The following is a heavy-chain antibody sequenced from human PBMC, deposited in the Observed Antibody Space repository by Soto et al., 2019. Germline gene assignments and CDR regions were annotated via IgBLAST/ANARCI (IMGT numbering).Heavy chain of an antibody. D-gene: IGHD3-9*01. V-gene: IGHV4-4*02. CDR3: ARRDWSGSTSHFYFDY. CDR2: IYHSGST. Sequence: SETLSLTCAVSGGSIISSNWWNWVRQPPGKGLEWIGEIYHSGSTYYKPSLKSRVAMSVDTSKNQFSLKLTSATAADTAVYYCARRDWSGSTSHFYFDYWGQEVLVTVSS. CDR1: GGSIISSNW. J-gene: IGHJ4*02.